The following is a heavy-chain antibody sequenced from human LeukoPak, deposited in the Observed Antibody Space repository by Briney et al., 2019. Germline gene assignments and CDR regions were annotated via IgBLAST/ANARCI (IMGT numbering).Heavy chain of an antibody. CDR1: GGSFSGYY. V-gene: IGHV4-34*01. D-gene: IGHD3-22*01. Sequence: SETLSLTCAVYGGSFSGYYWSWIRQPPGKGLEWIGEINHSGSTNYNPSLKSRVTISVDTSKNRFSLKLSSVTAADTAVYYCARPPNYYDSSGYYYAAFDIWGQGTMVTVSS. CDR3: ARPPNYYDSSGYYYAAFDI. J-gene: IGHJ3*02. CDR2: INHSGST.